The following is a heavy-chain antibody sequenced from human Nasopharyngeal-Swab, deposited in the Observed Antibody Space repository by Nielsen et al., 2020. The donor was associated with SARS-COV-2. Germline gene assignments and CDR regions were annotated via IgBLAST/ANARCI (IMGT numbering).Heavy chain of an antibody. Sequence: SETLSLTCTVSGGSISSYYWSWIRQSAGKGLEWIGRIYPSGSTNYNPSLKSRVTMSVGTSKNQFSLKLSSVTAADTAVYYCARGMSFYYDTPFDPWGQGTLVTVSS. CDR2: IYPSGST. D-gene: IGHD3-22*01. J-gene: IGHJ5*02. V-gene: IGHV4-4*07. CDR1: GGSISSYY. CDR3: ARGMSFYYDTPFDP.